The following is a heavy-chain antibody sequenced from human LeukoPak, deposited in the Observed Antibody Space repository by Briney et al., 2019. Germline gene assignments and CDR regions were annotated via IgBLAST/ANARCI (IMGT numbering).Heavy chain of an antibody. CDR2: ITSGGDYI. CDR1: GFTFNTFN. V-gene: IGHV3-21*01. D-gene: IGHD3-9*01. CDR3: ARGHYDVLAASYKWTPDY. Sequence: GGSLRLSCAASGFTFNTFNMNWVRQAPGKGLEWVSSITSGGDYIYYADSVKGRFTTSRDNAKISLSLQLNSLRVEDTAVYYCARGHYDVLAASYKWTPDYWGQGTLVTVSS. J-gene: IGHJ4*02.